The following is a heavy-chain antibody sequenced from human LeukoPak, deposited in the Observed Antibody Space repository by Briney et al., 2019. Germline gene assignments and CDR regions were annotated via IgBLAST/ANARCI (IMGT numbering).Heavy chain of an antibody. J-gene: IGHJ1*01. Sequence: GGSLRLSCAASGFAASGFTFSAFGMHWVRQAPGKGLEWVSTINNSGGNTYYVDSVKGRFIISRDNSKNTLYLQMNSLRAEDTAVYYCAKDRPMTTVVNKYSQHWGQGTLVTVSS. CDR3: AKDRPMTTVVNKYSQH. CDR1: GFAASGFTFSAFG. CDR2: INNSGGNT. D-gene: IGHD4-23*01. V-gene: IGHV3-23*01.